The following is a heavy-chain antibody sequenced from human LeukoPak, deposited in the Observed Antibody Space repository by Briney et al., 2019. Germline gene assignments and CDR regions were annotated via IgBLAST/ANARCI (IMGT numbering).Heavy chain of an antibody. Sequence: PSETLSLTCAVYGGSFSGYYWSWIRQPPGKGLEWIGEINHSGSTNYNPSLKSRVTISVDTSKNQFSLKLSSVTAADTAVYYCAKDAQRGFDYSNSLEYWGQGTLVTVSS. J-gene: IGHJ4*02. CDR1: GGSFSGYY. V-gene: IGHV4-34*01. D-gene: IGHD4-11*01. CDR3: AKDAQRGFDYSNSLEY. CDR2: INHSGST.